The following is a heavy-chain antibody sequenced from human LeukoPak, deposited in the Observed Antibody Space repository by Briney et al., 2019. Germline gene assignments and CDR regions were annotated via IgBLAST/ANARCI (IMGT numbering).Heavy chain of an antibody. CDR1: SGSIGSYY. CDR2: INHSGTT. J-gene: IGHJ3*02. Sequence: TSETLSLTCIVSSGSIGSYYWSWIRQSPGKDLEWIGYINHSGTTNYNPSLKSRVTISIDTSESYFSLKLTSVTAADAAVYYCVGAKKWLSFDMWGQGTMVSVSS. CDR3: VGAKKWLSFDM. D-gene: IGHD3-22*01. V-gene: IGHV4-59*08.